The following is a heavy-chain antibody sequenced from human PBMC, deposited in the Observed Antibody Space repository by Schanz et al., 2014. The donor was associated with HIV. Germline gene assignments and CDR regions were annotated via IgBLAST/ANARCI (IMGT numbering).Heavy chain of an antibody. CDR1: GFRFRSYW. CDR3: AKDRNYYDDRYLGKGNYYYYYGMDV. CDR2: IKEDGIEK. V-gene: IGHV3-7*01. J-gene: IGHJ6*02. D-gene: IGHD3-16*01. Sequence: VQLVESGGDLVKPGGSLRLSCTASGFRFRSYWMSWVRQAPGKGLEWVANIKEDGIEKYYVDSVKGRFTISRDNSKNTLYLQMKSLRPEDTAVYYCAKDRNYYDDRYLGKGNYYYYYGMDVWGQGTTVTVSS.